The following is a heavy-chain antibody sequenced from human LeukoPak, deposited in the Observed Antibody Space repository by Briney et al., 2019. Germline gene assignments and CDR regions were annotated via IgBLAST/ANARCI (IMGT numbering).Heavy chain of an antibody. CDR3: ARTYYDSSGYGPDY. J-gene: IGHJ4*02. CDR2: IIPIFGIA. Sequence: SVKVSCKASGGTFSSYAISWVRQAPGQGLEWMGRIIPIFGIANYAQKFQGRVTITTDESTSAAYMELSSLRSEDTAVYYCARTYYDSSGYGPDYWGQGTLVTVSS. D-gene: IGHD3-22*01. CDR1: GGTFSSYA. V-gene: IGHV1-69*05.